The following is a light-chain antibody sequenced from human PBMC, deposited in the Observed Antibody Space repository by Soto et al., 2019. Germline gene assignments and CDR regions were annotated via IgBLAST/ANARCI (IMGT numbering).Light chain of an antibody. V-gene: IGKV3-20*01. CDR1: QSVRSS. CDR2: GAS. Sequence: DIVMTQSPGTLSVSPGERATLFCRASQSVRSSLAWYQQKPGQAPRLLIYGASSRATGIPDRFRGSGSGTDFTLTISRLEPEDFAVYYCQQYGSSPTFGQGTKVDI. J-gene: IGKJ1*01. CDR3: QQYGSSPT.